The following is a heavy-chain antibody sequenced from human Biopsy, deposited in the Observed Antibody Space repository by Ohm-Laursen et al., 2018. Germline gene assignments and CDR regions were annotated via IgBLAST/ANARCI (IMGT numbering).Heavy chain of an antibody. V-gene: IGHV1-2*02. CDR2: INCKTGAT. D-gene: IGHD2-8*01. CDR3: ARDPLNGHKHFDY. Sequence: AASVKVSCKVSSYTFTDYNIHWMRQAPGQGLEWLGYINCKTGATNYAQKFQGTVTMTRDTSISTAYLALGSLRSADTAIYYCARDPLNGHKHFDYWGQGSLVTVSS. J-gene: IGHJ4*02. CDR1: SYTFTDYN.